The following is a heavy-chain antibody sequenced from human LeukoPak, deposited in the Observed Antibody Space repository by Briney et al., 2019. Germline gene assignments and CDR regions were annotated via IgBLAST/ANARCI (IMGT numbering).Heavy chain of an antibody. Sequence: GGSLRLSCGASGFTFSTYIMIWVRQAPGEGLEWVSSITSSSSYIYYANSVKGRFTISRDNAKNSLYLQMNSLRAEDTAVYYCARVMSGSLTFDFWGQGTLVTVSS. V-gene: IGHV3-21*01. J-gene: IGHJ4*02. CDR3: ARVMSGSLTFDF. CDR2: ITSSSSYI. D-gene: IGHD3-10*01. CDR1: GFTFSTYI.